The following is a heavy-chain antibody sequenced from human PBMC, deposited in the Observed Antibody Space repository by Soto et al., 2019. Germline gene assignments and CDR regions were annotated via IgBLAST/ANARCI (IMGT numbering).Heavy chain of an antibody. J-gene: IGHJ1*01. CDR2: INWNSGSI. CDR1: GFPFDDYA. CDR3: VKDESINWYSGHFRH. D-gene: IGHD6-13*01. Sequence: DVQLVESGGGLVQPGRSLRLSCAASGFPFDDYAMHWIRQVPGKGLEWVSGINWNSGSIGYGDSVKGRFAISRDNAKNSLHLQMNSLSAEDTAFYYCVKDESINWYSGHFRHWGQGTLVTVSS. V-gene: IGHV3-9*01.